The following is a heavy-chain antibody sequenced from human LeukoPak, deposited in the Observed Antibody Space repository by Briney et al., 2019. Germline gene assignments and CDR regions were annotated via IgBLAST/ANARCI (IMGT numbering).Heavy chain of an antibody. D-gene: IGHD3-9*01. CDR2: INPNSGGT. Sequence: ASVKVSCKASGYTFTGYYMHWVRQAPGQGLEWMGWINPNSGGTNYAQKFQGRVTMTRDTSISTAYMELSRLRSGDTAVYYCATMPDILTGYYMSYWGQGTLVTVSS. CDR3: ATMPDILTGYYMSY. J-gene: IGHJ4*02. CDR1: GYTFTGYY. V-gene: IGHV1-2*02.